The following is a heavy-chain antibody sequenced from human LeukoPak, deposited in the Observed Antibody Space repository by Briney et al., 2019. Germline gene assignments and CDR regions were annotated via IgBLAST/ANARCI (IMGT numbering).Heavy chain of an antibody. D-gene: IGHD1-26*01. J-gene: IGHJ4*02. CDR1: GFTFRNHG. CDR2: IWYDGSSK. V-gene: IGHV3-33*01. Sequence: GGSLRLSCAASGFTFRNHGMHWVRQAPGKGLQWVAIIWYDGSSKYHEDSVKGRFTISRDNSKNTLYLQMNSLRADDTAVYYCARGTISSGRPRHFDYWGQGTLVTVSS. CDR3: ARGTISSGRPRHFDY.